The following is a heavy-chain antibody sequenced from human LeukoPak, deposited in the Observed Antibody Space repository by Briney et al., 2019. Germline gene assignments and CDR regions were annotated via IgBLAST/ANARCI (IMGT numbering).Heavy chain of an antibody. D-gene: IGHD3-22*01. J-gene: IGHJ3*02. Sequence: SETLSLTCAVSGGSINSYYWSWIRQPPGKGLEWIGYIYDSGSTNYNPSLKSRVTISVDTSKNQFSLKLSSVTAADTAVYYCACLTTADAFDIWGQGTMVTVSS. CDR1: GGSINSYY. CDR2: IYDSGST. CDR3: ACLTTADAFDI. V-gene: IGHV4-59*01.